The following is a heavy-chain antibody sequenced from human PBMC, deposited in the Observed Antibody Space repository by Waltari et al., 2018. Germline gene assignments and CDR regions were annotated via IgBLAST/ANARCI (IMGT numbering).Heavy chain of an antibody. Sequence: GKGLEWIGSIYYSGSTYYNPSLKSRVTISVDTSKNQFSLKLSSVTAADTAVYYCARVRGYSGSYVSHHAFDYWGQGTLVTVSS. J-gene: IGHJ4*02. D-gene: IGHD1-26*01. V-gene: IGHV4-39*07. CDR2: IYYSGST. CDR3: ARVRGYSGSYVSHHAFDY.